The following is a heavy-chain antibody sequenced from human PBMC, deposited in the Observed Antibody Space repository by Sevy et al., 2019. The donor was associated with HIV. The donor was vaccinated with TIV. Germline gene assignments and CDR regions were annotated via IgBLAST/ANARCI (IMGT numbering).Heavy chain of an antibody. CDR3: ARNGFSSGSLFWYFDL. Sequence: GGSLRLSGEGSGLPVSSNYMSWVRQAPGKGLEGVSIIYSGGSTNYADSMKGRFVISRDDSKNTLYLQMNSLRAEDTAVYYCARNGFSSGSLFWYFDLWGRGTLVTVSS. D-gene: IGHD3-10*01. J-gene: IGHJ2*01. V-gene: IGHV3-53*01. CDR1: GLPVSSNY. CDR2: IYSGGST.